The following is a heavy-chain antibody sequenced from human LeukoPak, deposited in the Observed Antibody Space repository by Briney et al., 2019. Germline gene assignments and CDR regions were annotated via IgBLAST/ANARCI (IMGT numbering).Heavy chain of an antibody. CDR1: GGSISSYY. J-gene: IGHJ4*02. Sequence: SETLSLTCTVSGGSISSYYWSWIRQPPGKGLEWIGNIYDSGSTNYNPSLKSRLTISADTSKNQCSLKLSSVTAADTAVYYCARQSISGSSLSYFDYWGQGTLVNVSS. V-gene: IGHV4-59*01. CDR2: IYDSGST. CDR3: ARQSISGSSLSYFDY. D-gene: IGHD3-22*01.